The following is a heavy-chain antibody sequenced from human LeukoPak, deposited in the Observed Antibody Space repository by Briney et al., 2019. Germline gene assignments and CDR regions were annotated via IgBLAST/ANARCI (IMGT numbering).Heavy chain of an antibody. Sequence: PSETLSLTCTVSGGSISSSSYYWGWNRQPPGKGLEGVSYISSSSSTIYYADSVKGRFNITRDDAKNSLYLQMNNLRAEDTAVYYCARAPNYRGYTDVWGKGTTVTVSS. D-gene: IGHD4-11*01. CDR1: GGSISSSS. CDR2: ISSSSSTI. CDR3: ARAPNYRGYTDV. J-gene: IGHJ6*03. V-gene: IGHV3-48*01.